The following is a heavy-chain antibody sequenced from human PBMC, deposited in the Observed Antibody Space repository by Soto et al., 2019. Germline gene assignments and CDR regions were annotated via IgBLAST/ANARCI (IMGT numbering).Heavy chain of an antibody. J-gene: IGHJ4*02. CDR3: ARAGDSSGPVALGY. Sequence: SETLSLTCPVSGDSISNYCWSWIRQPPGKGLEWIGNIYYSGSTNYNPSLKSRVTISVDRSKNQFSLRLSSVTAADTAVYYCARAGDSSGPVALGYWGQGTLVTVSS. D-gene: IGHD6-19*01. CDR1: GDSISNYC. V-gene: IGHV4-59*12. CDR2: IYYSGST.